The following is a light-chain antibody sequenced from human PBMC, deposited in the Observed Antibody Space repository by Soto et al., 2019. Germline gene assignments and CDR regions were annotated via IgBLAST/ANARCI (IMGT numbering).Light chain of an antibody. CDR2: DVS. CDR3: TSYSRSSTLV. CDR1: SSDVGGYNY. J-gene: IGLJ3*02. V-gene: IGLV2-14*03. Sequence: QSVLTQPASVSGSPGQSITISCTGTSSDVGGYNYVSWYQQHPGKAPKLMIYDVSDRPSGISNRFSGSKSGNTASLTISGLQAEDEADYYCTSYSRSSTLVVGGGTKLTVL.